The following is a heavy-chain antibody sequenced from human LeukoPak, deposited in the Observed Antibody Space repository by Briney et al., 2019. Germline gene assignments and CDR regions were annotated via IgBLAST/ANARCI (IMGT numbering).Heavy chain of an antibody. CDR1: GGSISGHY. V-gene: IGHV4-59*11. CDR2: VHYSGGT. J-gene: IGHJ5*02. D-gene: IGHD2/OR15-2a*01. Sequence: NSSETLSLTCTASGGSISGHYWSWLRQPPGKGLEWIGEVHYSGGTKYNPSLESRVSISVDTSKNQFSLRLTSMTTADTAVYYCARSSEYYFGPWGQGTLVTVSS. CDR3: ARSSEYYFGP.